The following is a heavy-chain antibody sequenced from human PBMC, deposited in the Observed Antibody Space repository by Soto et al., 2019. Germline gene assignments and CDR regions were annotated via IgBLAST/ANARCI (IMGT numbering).Heavy chain of an antibody. D-gene: IGHD3-9*01. Sequence: EVQLVESGGGLVKPGGSLRLSCAASGFTFSSYSMNWVRQAPGKGLEWVSSISSSSSYIYYADSVKGRFTISRDNAKNSLYLQMNGLRAEDTAVYYCARGVRYFDWLPLDIWGQGTMVTVSS. V-gene: IGHV3-21*01. CDR1: GFTFSSYS. CDR2: ISSSSSYI. CDR3: ARGVRYFDWLPLDI. J-gene: IGHJ3*02.